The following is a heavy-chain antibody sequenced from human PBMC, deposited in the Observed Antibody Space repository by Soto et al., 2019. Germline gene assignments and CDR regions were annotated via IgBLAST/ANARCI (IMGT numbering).Heavy chain of an antibody. D-gene: IGHD2-2*01. CDR1: GYSFTSYW. V-gene: IGHV5-51*01. CDR3: ARLIACSSTSCCEYYYYYYGMDV. Sequence: PGESLKISCKGSGYSFTSYWIGWVRQMPGKGLEWMGIIYPGDSDTRYSPSFQGQVTISADKSISTADLQWSSLKASDTAMYYCARLIACSSTSCCEYYYYYYGMDVWGQGTTVSV. J-gene: IGHJ6*01. CDR2: IYPGDSDT.